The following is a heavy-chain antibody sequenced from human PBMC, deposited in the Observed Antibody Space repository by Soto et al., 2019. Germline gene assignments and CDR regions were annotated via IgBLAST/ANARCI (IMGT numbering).Heavy chain of an antibody. J-gene: IGHJ6*02. CDR1: GYSFTSYW. Sequence: PGESLKISCKGSGYSFTSYWIGGGRQMPGKGLEWIGIIYPGDSDTRYSPSFQGQVTISSDKSVSTAYLQWSRLNASDTALHHSAITYYYGWGSYPYYSGLDVWGQGTQVTVS. D-gene: IGHD3-10*01. CDR3: AITYYYGWGSYPYYSGLDV. CDR2: IYPGDSDT. V-gene: IGHV5-51*01.